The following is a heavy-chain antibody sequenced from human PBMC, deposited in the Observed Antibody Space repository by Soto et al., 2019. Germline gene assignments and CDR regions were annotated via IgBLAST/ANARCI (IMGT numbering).Heavy chain of an antibody. CDR3: ARDGGYSYAHYAFGI. V-gene: IGHV4-30-4*01. D-gene: IGHD5-18*01. Sequence: REPPVQALEYIGYIYKSAITYYNPSLESRVAISVDTSKNQFSLKLRSVTAADTAVYFCARDGGYSYAHYAFGIWGQGNIVTVS. J-gene: IGHJ3*02. CDR2: IYKSAIT.